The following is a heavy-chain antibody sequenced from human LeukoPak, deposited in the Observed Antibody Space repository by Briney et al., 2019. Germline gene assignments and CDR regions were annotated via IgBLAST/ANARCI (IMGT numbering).Heavy chain of an antibody. V-gene: IGHV3-21*01. CDR2: ISSSSSYI. D-gene: IGHD5-24*01. CDR3: ARSKRWLEHYWYFDL. CDR1: GFSFSSYT. Sequence: GGSLRLSCAASGFSFSSYTMNWVRQAPGKGLEWVSSISSSSSYIYYADLVKGRFTISRDNAKNSLHLQMNSLSAEDTAVYYCARSKRWLEHYWYFDLWGRGTLVTVSA. J-gene: IGHJ2*01.